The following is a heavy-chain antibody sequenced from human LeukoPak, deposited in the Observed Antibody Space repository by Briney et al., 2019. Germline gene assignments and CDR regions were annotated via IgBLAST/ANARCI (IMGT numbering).Heavy chain of an antibody. CDR3: ARVSGRLERQSDLDY. CDR2: ISGDSTYI. J-gene: IGHJ4*02. D-gene: IGHD1-1*01. CDR1: GFTFASYS. Sequence: GGSLRLSCAASGFTFASYSMNWVRQAPGKGLECVSSISGDSTYIYNAGSVKGRLTISRDNAQASLYLQMISLRADDTAVYYCARVSGRLERQSDLDYWGQGTLVIVSS. V-gene: IGHV3-21*01.